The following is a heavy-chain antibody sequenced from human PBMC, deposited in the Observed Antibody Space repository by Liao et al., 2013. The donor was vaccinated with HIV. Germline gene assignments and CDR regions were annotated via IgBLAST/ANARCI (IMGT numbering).Heavy chain of an antibody. CDR1: GGSITSTSYY. J-gene: IGHJ2*01. CDR2: IFTSGST. V-gene: IGHV4-39*07. D-gene: IGHD6-13*01. CDR3: ARGGTRIAAAGWYFDL. Sequence: QVQLQESGPGLVKPSETLSLTCNVSGGSITSTSYYWGWIRQPPGKGLEWLGSIFTSGSTNYNPSLKSRVTMSVDTSKNQFSLKLSSVTAADTAVYYCARGGTRIAAAGWYFDLWGRGTLVTVSS.